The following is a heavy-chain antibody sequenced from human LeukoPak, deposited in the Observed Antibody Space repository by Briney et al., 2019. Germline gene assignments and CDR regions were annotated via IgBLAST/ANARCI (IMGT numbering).Heavy chain of an antibody. J-gene: IGHJ4*02. Sequence: GGSLRLSCAASGFTFSSYGMHWVRQAPGKGLEWVAFIRYDGSNKYYADSVKGRFTISRDNSKNTLYLQMNSLRAEDTAVYYCAKDFLGFLEWLPPDYWGQGTLVTVS. CDR3: AKDFLGFLEWLPPDY. D-gene: IGHD3-3*02. CDR1: GFTFSSYG. V-gene: IGHV3-30*02. CDR2: IRYDGSNK.